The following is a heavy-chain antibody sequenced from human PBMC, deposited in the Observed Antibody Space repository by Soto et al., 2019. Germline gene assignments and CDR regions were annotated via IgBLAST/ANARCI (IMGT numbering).Heavy chain of an antibody. Sequence: EGRLVESGGGLVQPGRSLRLSCTGSEFSFGDYAMTWVRQAQGKGLEWVACIRGKAYGGAVEYAVSVKGRFIISRDDSKSIAYLQMNSQKREDSGVYYCTRWYSSRSNSPRQAMDVWGQGNTVTVS. D-gene: IGHD6-19*01. V-gene: IGHV3-49*04. CDR2: IRGKAYGGAV. J-gene: IGHJ6*02. CDR3: TRWYSSRSNSPRQAMDV. CDR1: EFSFGDYA.